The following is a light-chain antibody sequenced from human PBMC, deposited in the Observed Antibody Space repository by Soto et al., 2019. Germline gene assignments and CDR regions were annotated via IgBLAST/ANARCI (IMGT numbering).Light chain of an antibody. J-gene: IGLJ3*02. CDR3: CSYAGSYIFWV. CDR1: SSNIGNNA. Sequence: QSVLTQPPSVSEAPRQRVTISCSGSSSNIGNNAVNWYQQLPGKAPKLLIYYDDLLPSGVSDRFSGSKSGTSASLAISGLQSEDEADYYCCSYAGSYIFWVFGGGTQLTVL. V-gene: IGLV1-36*01. CDR2: YDD.